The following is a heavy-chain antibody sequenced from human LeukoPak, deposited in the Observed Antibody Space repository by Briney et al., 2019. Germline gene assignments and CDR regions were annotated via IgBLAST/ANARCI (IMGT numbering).Heavy chain of an antibody. J-gene: IGHJ4*02. CDR2: IWPDGSDK. D-gene: IGHD3-22*01. CDR1: GFTFSSYG. Sequence: GGSLRLSCAASGFTFSSYGIHWVRQAPGKGLEWVAVIWPDGSDKYYADSVKGRFTISRDNSKNTLYLQMNSLRAEDTAVYYCARGTYSDGSGSYNYWGQGTLVTVSS. CDR3: ARGTYSDGSGSYNY. V-gene: IGHV3-33*01.